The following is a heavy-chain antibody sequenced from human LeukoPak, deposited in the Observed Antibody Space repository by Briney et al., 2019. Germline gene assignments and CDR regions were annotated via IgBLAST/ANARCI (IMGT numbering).Heavy chain of an antibody. J-gene: IGHJ3*02. CDR2: IYTSGST. CDR1: GGSISSYY. D-gene: IGHD1-26*01. Sequence: PSETLSLTCAVSGGSISSYYWSWIRQPAGKGLEWIGRIYTSGSTNYNPSLKSRVTMSVDTSKNQFSLKLSSVTAADTAVYYCARGRRIVGASWARAFDIWGQGTMVTVSS. CDR3: ARGRRIVGASWARAFDI. V-gene: IGHV4-4*07.